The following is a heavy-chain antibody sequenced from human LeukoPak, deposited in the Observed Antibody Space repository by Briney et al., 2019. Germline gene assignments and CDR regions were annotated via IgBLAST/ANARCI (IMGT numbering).Heavy chain of an antibody. CDR1: GFTFTAYL. D-gene: IGHD2/OR15-2a*01. CDR2: MSSDGNAM. V-gene: IGHV3-30-3*01. CDR3: VRESEYYFNHSASFDY. J-gene: IGHJ4*02. Sequence: GGSLRLSCAASGFTFTAYLVHWVRQAPGKGLEWVAVMSSDGNAMFYADSVKGRFTISRDNSKNTLYLQMNSLRAEDTAVYYCVRESEYYFNHSASFDYWGQGTLVTVSS.